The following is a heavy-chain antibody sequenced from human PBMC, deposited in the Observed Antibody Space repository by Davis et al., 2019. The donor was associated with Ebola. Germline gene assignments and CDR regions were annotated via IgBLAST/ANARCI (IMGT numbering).Heavy chain of an antibody. CDR1: GYTLTELS. Sequence: AASVKVSCKVSGYTLTELSMHWVRQAPGKGLEWMGGFDPEDGETIYAQKFQGRVTMTEDTSTDTAYMELSSLRSEDTAVYYCARDPPYSNYFRVASYGMDVWGQGTTVTVSS. D-gene: IGHD4-11*01. CDR3: ARDPPYSNYFRVASYGMDV. V-gene: IGHV1-24*01. J-gene: IGHJ6*02. CDR2: FDPEDGET.